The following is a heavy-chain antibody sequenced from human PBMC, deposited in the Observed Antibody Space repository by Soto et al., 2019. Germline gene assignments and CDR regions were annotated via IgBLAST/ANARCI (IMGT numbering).Heavy chain of an antibody. Sequence: ASETLSLTCTVSGGSISSSSYYWGWIRQPPGKGLEWIGYIYYSGSTNYNPSLKSRVTISVDTSKNQFSLKLSSVTAADTAVYYCAREMATRRVGATDYWGQGTLVAVSS. CDR1: GGSISSSSYY. CDR3: AREMATRRVGATDY. V-gene: IGHV4-61*01. CDR2: IYYSGST. D-gene: IGHD1-26*01. J-gene: IGHJ4*02.